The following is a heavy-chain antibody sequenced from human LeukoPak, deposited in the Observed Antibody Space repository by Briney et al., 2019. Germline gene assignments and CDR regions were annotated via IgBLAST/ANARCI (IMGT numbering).Heavy chain of an antibody. CDR2: ISPSSGGT. Sequence: EASVKVSCKASGYIFTGYYIHWVRQAPGQGLEWMGRISPSSGGTNYAQKLQGRVSMTGDASISTAYMELSRLRSDDTAVYYCVRGSSDGYNHGDYWGQGTLVTVSS. V-gene: IGHV1-2*06. CDR1: GYIFTGYY. J-gene: IGHJ4*02. CDR3: VRGSSDGYNHGDY. D-gene: IGHD5-24*01.